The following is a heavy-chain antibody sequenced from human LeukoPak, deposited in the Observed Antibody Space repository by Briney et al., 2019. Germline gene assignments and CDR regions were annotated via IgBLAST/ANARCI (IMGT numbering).Heavy chain of an antibody. Sequence: SETLPLTYTVYGGSFSTYYWSWIRQPPGKGLEWIGETSHSGSTNYNPSLKSRVTISLDTSKKQFSLKLNSVTAADTAVYYCGRNDYGANSYWGQGTLVSVSS. V-gene: IGHV4-34*01. J-gene: IGHJ4*02. CDR3: GRNDYGANSY. D-gene: IGHD4-23*01. CDR2: TSHSGST. CDR1: GGSFSTYY.